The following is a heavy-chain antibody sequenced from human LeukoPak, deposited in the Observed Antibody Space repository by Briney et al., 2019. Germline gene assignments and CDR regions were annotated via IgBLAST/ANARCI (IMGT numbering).Heavy chain of an antibody. D-gene: IGHD2-21*01. Sequence: KPSETLSLTCTVSGGSISSYYWSWIRQPPGKGLEWIGYIYYSGSTNYNPSLKSRVTISVDTSKNQFSLKLSSVTAADTAVYYCAREKAYCGGDCPDAFDIWGQGTMVTVSS. V-gene: IGHV4-59*01. CDR3: AREKAYCGGDCPDAFDI. CDR2: IYYSGST. CDR1: GGSISSYY. J-gene: IGHJ3*02.